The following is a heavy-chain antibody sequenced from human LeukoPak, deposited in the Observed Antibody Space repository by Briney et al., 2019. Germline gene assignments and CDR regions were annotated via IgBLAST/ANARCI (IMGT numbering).Heavy chain of an antibody. CDR3: ARGEDFERYYLAY. J-gene: IGHJ4*02. CDR2: IYTSGST. V-gene: IGHV4-4*07. CDR1: GGSISSDY. D-gene: IGHD3-9*01. Sequence: SETLSLTCTVSGGSISSDYWSWIRQPDGKGLEWIGRIYTSGSTNYNPSLKSRVSMSVDTSTNQFSLKLSSVTAADTAVYYCARGEDFERYYLAYWGQGTLVTVSS.